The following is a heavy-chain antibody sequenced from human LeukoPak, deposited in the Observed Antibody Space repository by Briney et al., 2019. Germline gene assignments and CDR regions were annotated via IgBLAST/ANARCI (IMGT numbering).Heavy chain of an antibody. J-gene: IGHJ4*02. CDR1: GFTFSSYG. CDR2: TRYDGSNK. D-gene: IGHD2-21*01. CDR3: ARMWSIKTYFDY. V-gene: IGHV3-30*02. Sequence: GGSLRLSCAASGFTFSSYGMYWVRQAPGKGLEWVAFTRYDGSNKYYADSVKGRFTISRDNSKNTLYLQMNSLRAEDTAVYYCARMWSIKTYFDYWGQGTLVTVSS.